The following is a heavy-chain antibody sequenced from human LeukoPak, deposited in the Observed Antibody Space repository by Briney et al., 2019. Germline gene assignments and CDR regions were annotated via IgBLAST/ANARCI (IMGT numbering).Heavy chain of an antibody. V-gene: IGHV3-48*03. CDR1: GFTLSSYE. CDR3: AAKEGTRSDFDY. D-gene: IGHD1-14*01. J-gene: IGHJ4*02. Sequence: PGGSLTLSCVASGFTLSSYEMNWPRQAPGEGLEWVAYISSSASTTHYADSAKGRFTISRDNAKNPRYLQMNSLRGEDTAVDYCAAKEGTRSDFDYWGQGTLVTVAS. CDR2: ISSSASTT.